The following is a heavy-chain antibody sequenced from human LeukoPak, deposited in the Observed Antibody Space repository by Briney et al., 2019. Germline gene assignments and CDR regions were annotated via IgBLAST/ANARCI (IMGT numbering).Heavy chain of an antibody. V-gene: IGHV1-18*01. Sequence: ASVKVSCKASGYTFTNYGISWVRQAPGQGLEWMAWISAHNGDTRYAQNFQGRVILTTDTSTTTAYMELRNLKFDDTAVYYCARDACVSCGGDCCHDPWGQGTLVTVSS. J-gene: IGHJ5*02. CDR1: GYTFTNYG. CDR3: ARDACVSCGGDCCHDP. CDR2: ISAHNGDT. D-gene: IGHD2-21*02.